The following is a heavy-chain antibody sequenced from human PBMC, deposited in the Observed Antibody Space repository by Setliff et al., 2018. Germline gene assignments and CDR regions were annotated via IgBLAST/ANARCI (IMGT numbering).Heavy chain of an antibody. Sequence: PGGSLRLSCAASGFTVSSSYMSWVRQAPGKGLERVSIIYSGGYTNYADSVKGRFTISRDNSKNTLYLQMNSLRAEDTAVYYCARDVQGGGYPDYWGQGTLVTVSS. CDR1: GFTVSSSY. CDR2: IYSGGYT. D-gene: IGHD3-22*01. CDR3: ARDVQGGGYPDY. V-gene: IGHV3-53*01. J-gene: IGHJ4*02.